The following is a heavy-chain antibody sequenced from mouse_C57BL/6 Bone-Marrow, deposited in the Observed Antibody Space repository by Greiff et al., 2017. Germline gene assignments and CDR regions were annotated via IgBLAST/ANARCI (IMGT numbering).Heavy chain of an antibody. CDR2: SRNKANDYTT. D-gene: IGHD1-1*01. V-gene: IGHV7-1*01. CDR1: GFTFSDFY. J-gene: IGHJ1*03. CDR3: ARDADYGSSYWYSDV. Sequence: EVKLMESGGGLVQSGRSLRLSCATSGFTFSDFYMEWVRQAPGKGLEWIAASRNKANDYTTEYSASVKGRFIVARDTSQSILYLQMNAMRAEDTAIYYCARDADYGSSYWYSDVCATETTITVSS.